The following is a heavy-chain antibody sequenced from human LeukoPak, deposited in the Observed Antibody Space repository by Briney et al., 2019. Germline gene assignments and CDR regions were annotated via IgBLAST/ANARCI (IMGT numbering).Heavy chain of an antibody. J-gene: IGHJ4*02. D-gene: IGHD6-13*01. V-gene: IGHV4-4*07. Sequence: SETLSLTCTVSGGSISSYYWSCIRQPAGKGLEWIGRIYTSGSTNYNPSLKSRVTMSVDTSKNQFSLKLSSVTAADTAVYYCARAPYSSSWWDTFDYWGQGTLVTVSS. CDR3: ARAPYSSSWWDTFDY. CDR1: GGSISSYY. CDR2: IYTSGST.